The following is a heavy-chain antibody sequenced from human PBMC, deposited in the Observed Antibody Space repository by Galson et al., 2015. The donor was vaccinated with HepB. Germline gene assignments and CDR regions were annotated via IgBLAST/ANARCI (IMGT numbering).Heavy chain of an antibody. CDR2: IRSDGTIT. Sequence: SLRLSCAASGFSLNNYWMHWVRQAPGKGLVWVSRIRSDGTITTYLDSVKGRFTISRDNAKNTLYLQMNSLTAEDTAVYYCARSDWFDPWGQGTLVTVSS. CDR1: GFSLNNYW. CDR3: ARSDWFDP. V-gene: IGHV3-74*01. J-gene: IGHJ5*02.